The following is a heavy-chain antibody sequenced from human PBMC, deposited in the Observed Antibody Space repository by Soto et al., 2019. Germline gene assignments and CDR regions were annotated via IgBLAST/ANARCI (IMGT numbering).Heavy chain of an antibody. CDR3: AKVDSSGLRWYFDY. D-gene: IGHD3-22*01. Sequence: GGSLRLSCAASGFTFSSYAMSWVRQAPGKGLEWVSAISGSGGSTYYADSVKGRFTISRDNAKNTLYLQMNSLRAEDTAVYYCAKVDSSGLRWYFDYWGQGTLVTVSS. CDR2: ISGSGGST. J-gene: IGHJ4*02. CDR1: GFTFSSYA. V-gene: IGHV3-23*01.